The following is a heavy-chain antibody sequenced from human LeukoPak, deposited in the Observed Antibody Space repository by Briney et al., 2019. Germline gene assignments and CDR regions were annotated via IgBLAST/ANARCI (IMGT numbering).Heavy chain of an antibody. CDR2: IYTSGST. D-gene: IGHD2-15*01. Sequence: SETLSLTCTVSGGSISIYYWSWIRQPAGKGLEWIGRIYTSGSTNYNPSLRSRVTMSVDTSKNQFSLKLSSVTAADTAVYYCARDGKGSGGSHDWYYFDYWGQGTLVTVSS. J-gene: IGHJ4*02. V-gene: IGHV4-4*07. CDR1: GGSISIYY. CDR3: ARDGKGSGGSHDWYYFDY.